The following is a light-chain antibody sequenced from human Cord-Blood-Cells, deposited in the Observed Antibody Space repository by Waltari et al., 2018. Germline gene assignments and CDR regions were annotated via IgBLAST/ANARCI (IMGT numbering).Light chain of an antibody. V-gene: IGLV2-14*01. CDR2: DVS. J-gene: IGLJ1*01. CDR3: SSYTSSSTYV. Sequence: QSALTQPASVSGSPGHSITISCTGTRRAVGGYNYVSWYQQHPGTAHKLMIYDVSNRPSGFSNRFSGSKSGNTSSLTISGLQAEDEADYYCSSYTSSSTYVFGTGTKVTVL. CDR1: RRAVGGYNY.